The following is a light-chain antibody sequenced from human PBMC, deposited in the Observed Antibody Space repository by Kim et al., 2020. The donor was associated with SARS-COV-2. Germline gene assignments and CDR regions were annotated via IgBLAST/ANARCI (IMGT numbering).Light chain of an antibody. CDR2: GTS. CDR3: QEANSFPPLT. CDR1: QGINNW. Sequence: NRVTITCRASQGINNWLAWYQQKPGRAPKLLIYGTSNLQSGVPSRFSGSGSGTDFNLTISSLQPEDFASYYCQEANSFPPLTFGGGTKVDIK. J-gene: IGKJ4*01. V-gene: IGKV1-12*01.